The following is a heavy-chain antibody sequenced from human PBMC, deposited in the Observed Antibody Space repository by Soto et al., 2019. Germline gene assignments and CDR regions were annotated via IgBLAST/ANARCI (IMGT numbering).Heavy chain of an antibody. V-gene: IGHV5-51*01. CDR1: GYSFTSYW. CDR2: IYPGDSDT. CDR3: ARHNIGSGWYGGASTGPLKVYYYGMDV. Sequence: GESLKISCKGSGYSFTSYWIGRVRQMPGKGLEWMGIIYPGDSDTRYSPSFQGQVTISADKSISTAYLQWSSLKASDTAMYYCARHNIGSGWYGGASTGPLKVYYYGMDVWGQGTTVTVSS. D-gene: IGHD6-19*01. J-gene: IGHJ6*02.